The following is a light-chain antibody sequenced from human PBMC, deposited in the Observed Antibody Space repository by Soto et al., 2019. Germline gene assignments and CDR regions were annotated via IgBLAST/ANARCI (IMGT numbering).Light chain of an antibody. CDR2: RTS. J-gene: IGKJ1*01. Sequence: EIVLTQSPATLSVSPGERATLSCRASQSVSSNLAWYQQKLGQAPRLLIYRTSNRATGIPDRFSGSGSETEFTLTISGLQPGDSATYYCQQYNSYSPTFGQGTKVDIK. CDR3: QQYNSYSPT. V-gene: IGKV3D-15*01. CDR1: QSVSSN.